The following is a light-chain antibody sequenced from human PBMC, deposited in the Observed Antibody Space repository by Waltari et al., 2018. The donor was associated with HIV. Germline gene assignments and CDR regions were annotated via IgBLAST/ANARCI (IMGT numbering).Light chain of an antibody. CDR1: RSDVGGYNY. CDR3: SSYTSSSTLYV. J-gene: IGLJ1*01. CDR2: EVS. V-gene: IGLV2-14*01. Sequence: QSALTQPASVSWSPGHSITISFTGPRSDVGGYNYISWYKQHPGKVPKLMIFEVSNRPSGVSNRFSGSKSGNTASLTISGLQAEDEADYYCSSYTSSSTLYVFGSGTKVTVL.